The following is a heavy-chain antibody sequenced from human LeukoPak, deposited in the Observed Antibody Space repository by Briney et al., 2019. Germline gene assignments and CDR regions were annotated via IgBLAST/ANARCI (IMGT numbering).Heavy chain of an antibody. CDR1: GFTFSSYA. CDR2: ISYDGSNK. D-gene: IGHD3-10*01. Sequence: GRSLRPSCAASGFTFSSYAMHWVRQAPGKGLEWVAVISYDGSNKFYADSVKGRFTLSRDNSKNTLYLQMNSLRIEDTAVYYCGRGSVGFGELNYWGQGTLVTVSS. CDR3: GRGSVGFGELNY. J-gene: IGHJ4*02. V-gene: IGHV3-30-3*01.